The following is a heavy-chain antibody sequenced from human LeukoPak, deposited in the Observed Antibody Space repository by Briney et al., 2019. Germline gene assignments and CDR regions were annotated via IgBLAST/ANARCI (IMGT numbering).Heavy chain of an antibody. Sequence: SETLSLTCAVSGGSISSGGYSWSWIRQPPGKGLEWIGYIYHSGSTYYNPSLKSRVTITVDRSKNQCSLKLSSVTAADTAVYYCARVRVGATQYFDYWGQGTLVTVSS. V-gene: IGHV4-30-2*01. CDR1: GGSISSGGYS. CDR3: ARVRVGATQYFDY. D-gene: IGHD1-26*01. J-gene: IGHJ4*02. CDR2: IYHSGST.